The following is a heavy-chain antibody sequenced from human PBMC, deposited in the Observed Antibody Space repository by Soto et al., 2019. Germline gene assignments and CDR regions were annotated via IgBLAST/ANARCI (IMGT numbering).Heavy chain of an antibody. V-gene: IGHV3-15*01. CDR1: GFTFTNAW. Sequence: EVQLVESGGGLVRPGGSLRLSCTASGFTFTNAWMHWVRQAPGKGLEWIGRLKSKTDGGATDYAAPVKGRFTISRDDSKNTLYLQMNSLKTEDSAVYYCTAPEDPDDWYGNYAFDIWGQGTRVTVSS. CDR3: TAPEDPDDWYGNYAFDI. J-gene: IGHJ3*02. D-gene: IGHD3-9*01. CDR2: LKSKTDGGAT.